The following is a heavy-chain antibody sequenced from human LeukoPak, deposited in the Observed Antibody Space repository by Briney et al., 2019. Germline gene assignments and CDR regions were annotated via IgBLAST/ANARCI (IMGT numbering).Heavy chain of an antibody. J-gene: IGHJ3*01. D-gene: IGHD4-17*01. CDR1: GGSISSYY. CDR2: VFYSGDT. V-gene: IGHV4-59*01. CDR3: VRAWTTVTTRGAFDV. Sequence: PSETLSLTCTVSGGSISSYYWSWVRQPPGKGLEWIGNVFYSGDTKYNPSLKSRSTISVDTSKKQFSLKLNSVTAADTAVYYCVRAWTTVTTRGAFDVWGQGTEVTVSS.